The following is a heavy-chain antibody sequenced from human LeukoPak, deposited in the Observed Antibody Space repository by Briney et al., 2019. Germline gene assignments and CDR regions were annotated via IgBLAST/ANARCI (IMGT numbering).Heavy chain of an antibody. D-gene: IGHD1-7*01. Sequence: GGSLRLSCAASGFTFSSYGMHWVRQAPGKGLEWVAVISYDGSNKYYADSVKGRFTISRDNSKNTLYLLMNSLRAEDTAVYYCAKITGTTSEDYWGQGTLVTVSS. CDR1: GFTFSSYG. V-gene: IGHV3-30*18. CDR2: ISYDGSNK. CDR3: AKITGTTSEDY. J-gene: IGHJ4*02.